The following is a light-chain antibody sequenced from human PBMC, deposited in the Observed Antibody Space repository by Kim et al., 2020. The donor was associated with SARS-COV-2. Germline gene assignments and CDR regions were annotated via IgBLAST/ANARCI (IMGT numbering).Light chain of an antibody. CDR1: NVGSKS. CDR3: QVWDSSSDHYV. V-gene: IGLV3-21*04. CDR2: YDT. J-gene: IGLJ1*01. Sequence: SYELTQPPSASVAPGKTARITCGGNNVGSKSVHLYQQQPGQAPVLIIYYDTDRPAGIPERFSCSNSGTTATLTISRVEAGDEADFYCQVWDSSSDHYVFG.